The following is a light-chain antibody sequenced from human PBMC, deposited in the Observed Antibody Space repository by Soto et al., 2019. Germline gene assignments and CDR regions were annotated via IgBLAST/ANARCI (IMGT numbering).Light chain of an antibody. CDR1: QSVSSSY. V-gene: IGKV3D-20*02. J-gene: IGKJ5*01. CDR2: GAS. Sequence: PGEGATLSCRASQSVSSSYIAWYQQRPGQTPSLLIYGASTRATGIPDRFSGSGSGTEFILTISSLQSEDFAVYYCQQRSNWPPITFGQGTRLEIK. CDR3: QQRSNWPPIT.